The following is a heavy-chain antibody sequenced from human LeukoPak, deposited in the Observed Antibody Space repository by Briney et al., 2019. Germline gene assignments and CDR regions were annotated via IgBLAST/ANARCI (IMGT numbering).Heavy chain of an antibody. D-gene: IGHD3-3*01. CDR3: ARGLTYYDFWSGPSGDY. V-gene: IGHV4-34*01. J-gene: IGHJ4*02. CDR1: GGSFSGYY. Sequence: SETLSLTCAVYGGSFSGYYWSWIRQPPGKGLEWIGEINHSGSTNYNPSLKSRVTISVDTSKNQFSLKLSSVTAADTAVYYRARGLTYYDFWSGPSGDYWGQGNLVTVSS. CDR2: INHSGST.